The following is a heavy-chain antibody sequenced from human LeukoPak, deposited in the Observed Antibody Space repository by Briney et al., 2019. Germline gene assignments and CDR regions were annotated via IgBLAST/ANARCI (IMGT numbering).Heavy chain of an antibody. CDR3: ARVVDSSGYSQYYFDY. J-gene: IGHJ4*02. V-gene: IGHV1-69*04. CDR2: IIPILGIA. D-gene: IGHD3-22*01. CDR1: GGTFSSYA. Sequence: GASVTVSCKASGGTFSSYAISWVRQAPGQGLEWMGRIIPILGIANYAQKFQGRVTITADKSTSTAYMELSSLRSEDTAVYYCARVVDSSGYSQYYFDYWGQGTLVTVSS.